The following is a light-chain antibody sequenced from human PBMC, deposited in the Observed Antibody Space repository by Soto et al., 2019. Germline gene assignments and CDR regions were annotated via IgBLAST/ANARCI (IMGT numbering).Light chain of an antibody. CDR1: SSNIGAGYD. CDR3: QSYDSSLRGTV. V-gene: IGLV1-40*01. CDR2: GNN. J-gene: IGLJ1*01. Sequence: QSVLTQPPSVSGALGQRVTISCTGSSSNIGAGYDVHWYQQFPGTAPKLIIYGNNNRPSGVPDRSSGSKSGTSASLAITGLQSDDEADFYCQSYDSSLRGTVFGTGTKVTVL.